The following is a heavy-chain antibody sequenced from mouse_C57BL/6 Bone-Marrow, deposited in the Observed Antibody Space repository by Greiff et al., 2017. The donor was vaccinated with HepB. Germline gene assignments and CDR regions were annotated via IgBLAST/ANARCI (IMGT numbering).Heavy chain of an antibody. CDR1: GYTFTSYW. Sequence: QVQLQQPGAELVMPGASVKLSCKASGYTFTSYWMHWVKQRPGQGLEWIGEIDPSDSYTNYNQKFKGKSTLTVDKSSSTAYMQLSSLTSEDSAVYFCAREEKAFAYWGQGTLVTVSA. J-gene: IGHJ3*01. CDR3: AREEKAFAY. CDR2: IDPSDSYT. V-gene: IGHV1-69*01. D-gene: IGHD3-2*02.